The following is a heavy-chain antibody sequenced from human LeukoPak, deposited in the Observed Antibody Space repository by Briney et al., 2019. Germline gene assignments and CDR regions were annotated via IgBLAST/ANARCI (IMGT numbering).Heavy chain of an antibody. D-gene: IGHD2-15*01. CDR3: ARRATPSPHFDY. CDR2: ISGSGAST. V-gene: IGHV3-23*01. Sequence: GGSLRLSCAASGFTFSSYSMNWVRQAPGKGLEWVSAISGSGASTYYADSVKGRFTISRDNSKNTLYLQMNSLRAEDTAVYYCARRATPSPHFDYWGQGTLVTVSS. J-gene: IGHJ4*02. CDR1: GFTFSSYS.